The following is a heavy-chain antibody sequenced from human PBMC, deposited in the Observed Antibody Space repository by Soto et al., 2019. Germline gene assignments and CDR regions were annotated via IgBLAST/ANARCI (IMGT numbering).Heavy chain of an antibody. CDR1: AFTFSSYA. CDR3: AKGTLSRWDSLGNY. D-gene: IGHD7-27*01. Sequence: WGSLRLSWSPSAFTFSSYASSWVRQPPGKGLEVVAAISVSGGRKYYADSVKGRFNISRDNSKKTLYLQMNSLRAEDTAVYYWAKGTLSRWDSLGNYWGQGTRVTVPQ. CDR2: ISVSGGRK. V-gene: IGHV3-23*01. J-gene: IGHJ4*02.